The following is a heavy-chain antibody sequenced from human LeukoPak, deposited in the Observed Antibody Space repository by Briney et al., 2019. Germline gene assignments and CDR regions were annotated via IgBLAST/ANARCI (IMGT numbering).Heavy chain of an antibody. V-gene: IGHV3-23*01. D-gene: IGHD3-22*01. J-gene: IGHJ4*02. Sequence: GGSLRLSCVASGFIFSTYGLHWVRQAPGKGLEWVSSISGSGPSTAYADSVKGRFTISRDKSKNTLYLQMNSLKVEDTAVYYCARLPTFYFDSSHYHYDYWGRGTQVTVSS. CDR3: ARLPTFYFDSSHYHYDY. CDR1: GFIFSTYG. CDR2: ISGSGPST.